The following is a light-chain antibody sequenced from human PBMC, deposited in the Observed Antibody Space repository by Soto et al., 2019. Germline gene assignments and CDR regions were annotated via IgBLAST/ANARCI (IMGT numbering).Light chain of an antibody. CDR1: GSNIGAGYD. CDR2: GDS. V-gene: IGLV1-40*01. CDR3: QSYDSTLDARYV. J-gene: IGLJ1*01. Sequence: HSVLTQPPSVSGAPGQRVTISCTGSGSNIGAGYDVHWYQHRPGTAPKLLVFGDSHRPSGVTDRFSGSKSGTSASLAITGLKAEDEGDYYCQSYDSTLDARYVFGTGTKVTVL.